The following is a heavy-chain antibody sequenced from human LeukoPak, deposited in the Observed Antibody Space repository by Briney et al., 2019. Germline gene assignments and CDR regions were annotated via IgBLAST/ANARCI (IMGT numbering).Heavy chain of an antibody. D-gene: IGHD2-15*01. CDR3: ARSIVVVVAAPYGMDV. J-gene: IGHJ6*02. V-gene: IGHV3-64*01. CDR1: GFTLSSYA. Sequence: GGSLRLSCAASGFTLSSYAMHWGRQAPGKGLEYVSAISSNGGSTYYANSVKGRFTISRDNSKNTLYLQMGSLRAEDMAVYYCARSIVVVVAAPYGMDVWGQGTTVTVSS. CDR2: ISSNGGST.